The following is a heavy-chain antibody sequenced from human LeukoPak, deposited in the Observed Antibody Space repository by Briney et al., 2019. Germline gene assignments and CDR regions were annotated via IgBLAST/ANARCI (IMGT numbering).Heavy chain of an antibody. Sequence: SQTLSLTCTVSGGSISSGGYYWSWIRQPPGKGLEWIGYIYHSGSTYYNPSLKSRVTISVDRSKNQFSLKLSSVPAADTAVYYCARNRELLDYWGQGTLVTVSS. V-gene: IGHV4-30-2*01. CDR1: GGSISSGGYY. D-gene: IGHD1-26*01. CDR3: ARNRELLDY. CDR2: IYHSGST. J-gene: IGHJ4*02.